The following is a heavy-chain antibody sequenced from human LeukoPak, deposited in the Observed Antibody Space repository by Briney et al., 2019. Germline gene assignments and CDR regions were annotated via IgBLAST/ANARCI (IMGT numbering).Heavy chain of an antibody. CDR1: GGTFSSYA. Sequence: ASVKVSCKTSGGTFSSYAISWVRQAPGQGLEWMGRIIPILGIANYAQKFQGRVTITADKSTSTAYMELSSLRSEDTAVYYCARDLGSLGYWGQGTLVTVSS. D-gene: IGHD2-15*01. CDR3: ARDLGSLGY. CDR2: IIPILGIA. J-gene: IGHJ4*02. V-gene: IGHV1-69*04.